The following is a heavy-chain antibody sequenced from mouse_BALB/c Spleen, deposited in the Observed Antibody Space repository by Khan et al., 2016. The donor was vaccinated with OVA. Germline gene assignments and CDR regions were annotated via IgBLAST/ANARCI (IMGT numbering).Heavy chain of an antibody. D-gene: IGHD1-1*01. CDR2: ISYSGKT. J-gene: IGHJ2*01. Sequence: EVKLLESGPGLVKPSQSLSLTCTVTGYSITRDYAWNWIRQFPGNKLEWMGYISYSGKTKYNPSLKSRISITRDTSKNQFFLQLNSVTIEDTATYYCARIYGGDFDYWGQGTTLTVSS. CDR1: GYSITRDYA. CDR3: ARIYGGDFDY. V-gene: IGHV3-2*02.